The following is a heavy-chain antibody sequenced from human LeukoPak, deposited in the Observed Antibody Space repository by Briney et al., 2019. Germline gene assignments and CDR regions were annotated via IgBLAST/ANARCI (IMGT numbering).Heavy chain of an antibody. J-gene: IGHJ4*02. CDR1: GFTFDDYA. CDR2: VSWNSGDI. V-gene: IGHV3-9*01. D-gene: IGHD3-22*01. Sequence: GGSLRLSCAASGFTFDDYAMHWVRQAPGKGLEGVSGVSWNSGDIGYADSVKGRFTISRDNAKNSLYLQMNSLRAEDTALYYCVKDSGTNYDSRGFLPHFDYWGQGTLVTVSS. CDR3: VKDSGTNYDSRGFLPHFDY.